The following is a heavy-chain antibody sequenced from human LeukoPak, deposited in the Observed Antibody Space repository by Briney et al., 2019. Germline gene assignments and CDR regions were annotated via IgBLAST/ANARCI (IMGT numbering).Heavy chain of an antibody. CDR1: GFTFSTYA. CDR2: VTSDGGTT. J-gene: IGHJ4*02. V-gene: IGHV3-64D*06. D-gene: IGHD1-26*01. CDR3: VKVSSTVGATYFDY. Sequence: GGSLRLSCSASGFTFSTYAMHWVRQAPGEELEYISGVTSDGGTTYHADSVKGRFTISRDNSKNPLYLQMSSLRVEDTAVYYCVKVSSTVGATYFDYWGQGTLVTVSS.